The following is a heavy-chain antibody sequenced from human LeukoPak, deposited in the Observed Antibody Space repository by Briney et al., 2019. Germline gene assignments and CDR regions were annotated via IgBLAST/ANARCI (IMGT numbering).Heavy chain of an antibody. CDR2: ISTYNGNT. V-gene: IGHV1-18*04. CDR1: GYTFTSYG. CDR3: ARGGRLGELFSPDY. D-gene: IGHD3-16*01. Sequence: VASVKVSCKASGYTFTSYGITWVRQAPGQGLEWMGWISTYNGNTNYAQNLQGRVTMTTDTSTSTAYMELRSLRSDDTAVYYCARGGRLGELFSPDYWDQGTLVTVSS. J-gene: IGHJ4*02.